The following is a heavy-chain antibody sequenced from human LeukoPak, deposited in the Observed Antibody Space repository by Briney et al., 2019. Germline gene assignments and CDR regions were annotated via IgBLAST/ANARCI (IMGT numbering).Heavy chain of an antibody. CDR3: ATGYTSGTRIDY. J-gene: IGHJ4*02. CDR1: GFTFSSSW. CDR2: ISSSSSDI. D-gene: IGHD6-19*01. V-gene: IGHV3-21*01. Sequence: GGSLRLSCAASGFTFSSSWMSWVRQAPGKGLEWVSAISSSSSDIYYTDSVKGRFTISRDNANNFLYLQVSSLRAEDTAVYYCATGYTSGTRIDYWGQGTLVSVSS.